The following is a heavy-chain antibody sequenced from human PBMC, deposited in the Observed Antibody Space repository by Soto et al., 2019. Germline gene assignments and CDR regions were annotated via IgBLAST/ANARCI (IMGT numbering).Heavy chain of an antibody. V-gene: IGHV3-74*01. Sequence: EVQLVESGGGLVQPGGSLRLSCAASGFTFSSYWMHWVRQAPGKGLVWVSRINSDGSSTRYADSVKGRFTISRDNAKIREYLQMNSLRAEDTAVYYCARSKGYFDWLHDVDYWGQGALVTVSS. CDR1: GFTFSSYW. CDR2: INSDGSST. D-gene: IGHD3-9*01. J-gene: IGHJ4*02. CDR3: ARSKGYFDWLHDVDY.